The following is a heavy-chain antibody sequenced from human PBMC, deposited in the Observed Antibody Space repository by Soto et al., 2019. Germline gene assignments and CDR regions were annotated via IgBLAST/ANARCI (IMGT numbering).Heavy chain of an antibody. CDR1: GFTFSSYA. CDR2: MSGSDGST. D-gene: IGHD1-7*01. V-gene: IGHV3-23*01. CDR3: AKEFAGNWNYLGHYYGLDV. J-gene: IGHJ6*02. Sequence: SCAASGFTFSSYAMSWVRQAPGKGLEWVSAMSGSDGSTYYADSVKGRFTISRDNSKNTLYLQVNSLRAEDTALYYCAKEFAGNWNYLGHYYGLDVWGQGTTVTVSS.